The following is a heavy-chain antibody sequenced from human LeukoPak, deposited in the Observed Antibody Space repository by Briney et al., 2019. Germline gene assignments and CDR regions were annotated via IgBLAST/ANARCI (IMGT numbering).Heavy chain of an antibody. V-gene: IGHV3-74*01. CDR3: ARRTAVTPLDV. J-gene: IGHJ6*02. Sequence: PGGSLRLSCTASGFTFSSYWMPWVRQAPGKGLVWVSRIRSDGSTSYADSVKGRFTISRDNAENTLYLQMNSLRAEDTAMYYCARRTAVTPLDVWGRGTTVTVSS. D-gene: IGHD4-17*01. CDR2: IRSDGST. CDR1: GFTFSSYW.